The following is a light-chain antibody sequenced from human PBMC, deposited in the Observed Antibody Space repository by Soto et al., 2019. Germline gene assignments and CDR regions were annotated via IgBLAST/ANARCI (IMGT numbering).Light chain of an antibody. J-gene: IGKJ1*01. CDR3: QQYESFPRT. V-gene: IGKV1-5*03. CDR1: QSINNW. CDR2: KAS. Sequence: DIQMTQSPSTLSASVGDRVTITCRASQSINNWLAWYQQKPGKAPKLFIFKASTLESGVPSSFSGSGSGTEFTLSISSLQPDDFATYFCQQYESFPRTFGQGTKVEIK.